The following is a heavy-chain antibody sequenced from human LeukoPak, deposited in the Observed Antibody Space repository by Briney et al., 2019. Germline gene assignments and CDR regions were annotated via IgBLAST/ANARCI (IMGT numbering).Heavy chain of an antibody. Sequence: SQTLSLTCTVSGGSISSGSYYWSWIRQPAGKGLEWIGRIYTSGSTNYNPSLKSRVTISVDTSKNQFSLKLSSVTAADTAVYYCARDRQITIFGVDPEGAFDIWGQGTMVTVSS. J-gene: IGHJ3*02. CDR3: ARDRQITIFGVDPEGAFDI. V-gene: IGHV4-61*02. D-gene: IGHD3-3*01. CDR2: IYTSGST. CDR1: GGSISSGSYY.